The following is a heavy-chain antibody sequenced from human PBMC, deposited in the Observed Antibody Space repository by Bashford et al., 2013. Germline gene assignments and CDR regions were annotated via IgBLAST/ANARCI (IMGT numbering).Heavy chain of an antibody. CDR1: GFTFSSYG. CDR2: LSYDGSNK. Sequence: SLRLSCAVSGFTFSSYGMHWVRQAPGKGLEWVALLSYDGSNKYYAESVKGRFTISRDNSENTLYLQMNSLTTEDTAVYYCARLDSRQRGNNYVGPGTLVHRLL. J-gene: IGHJ4*03. V-gene: IGHV3-30*05. CDR3: ARLDSRQRGNNY. D-gene: IGHD4-23*01.